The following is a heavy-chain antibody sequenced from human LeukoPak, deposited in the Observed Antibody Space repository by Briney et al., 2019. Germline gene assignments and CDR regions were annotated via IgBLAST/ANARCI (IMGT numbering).Heavy chain of an antibody. J-gene: IGHJ4*02. CDR2: IYYSGST. Sequence: SETLSLTRTVSGGSISSSSYYWGWIRQPPGKGLEWIGSIYYSGSTYYNPSLKSRVTISVDTSKNQFSLKLSSVTAADTAVYYCASHLLQDSSGYPPYYFDYWGQGTLVTVSS. CDR1: GGSISSSSYY. V-gene: IGHV4-39*01. D-gene: IGHD3-22*01. CDR3: ASHLLQDSSGYPPYYFDY.